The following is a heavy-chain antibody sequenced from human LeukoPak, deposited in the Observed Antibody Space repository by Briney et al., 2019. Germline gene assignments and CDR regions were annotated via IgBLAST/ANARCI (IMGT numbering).Heavy chain of an antibody. D-gene: IGHD6-19*01. CDR3: ARGPGLRMAGFDI. V-gene: IGHV4-31*03. CDR2: IYKTGST. Sequence: SETLSLTCTVSGDSITSGGYYWSWIRQRPGKGLEWIGYIYKTGSTYYNPSLKSRVTMSVDTSRNQFSLKLNSVTAADTAVYYCARGPGLRMAGFDIWGQGTMVTVSS. CDR1: GDSITSGGYY. J-gene: IGHJ3*02.